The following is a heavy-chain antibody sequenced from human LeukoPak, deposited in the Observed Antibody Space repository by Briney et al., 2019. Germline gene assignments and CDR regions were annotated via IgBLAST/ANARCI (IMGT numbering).Heavy chain of an antibody. CDR2: ISSNGGST. CDR3: VKGPKGYYGMDV. V-gene: IGHV3-64D*06. CDR1: GFTFSNYA. Sequence: PGGSLSLSCSASGFTFSNYAMHWVRQAPGEGLEYVSAISSNGGSTYYADSVKGRFTISRDNSKNTLYLQMSSLRAEDTAVYYCVKGPKGYYGMDVWGKGTTVTVSS. J-gene: IGHJ6*04.